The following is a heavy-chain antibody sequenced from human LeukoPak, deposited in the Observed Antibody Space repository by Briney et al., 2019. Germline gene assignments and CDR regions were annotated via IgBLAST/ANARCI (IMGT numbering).Heavy chain of an antibody. CDR1: GYTFTSYG. J-gene: IGHJ6*03. V-gene: IGHV1-18*01. D-gene: IGHD6-13*01. Sequence: ASVKVSCKASGYTFTSYGISWVRQAPGQGLEWMGWISAYNGNTNYAQKLQGRVTMTTDTSTSTAYMELRSLRSDDTAVYYCARVPMGYSSSWYYYYMDVWGKGTTVTVSS. CDR2: ISAYNGNT. CDR3: ARVPMGYSSSWYYYYMDV.